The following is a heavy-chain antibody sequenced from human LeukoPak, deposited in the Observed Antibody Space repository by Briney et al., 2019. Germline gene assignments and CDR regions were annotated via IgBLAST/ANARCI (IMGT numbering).Heavy chain of an antibody. CDR3: ARDPGAYSSSPIDY. D-gene: IGHD6-6*01. CDR2: ISGSGGIT. Sequence: GGSLRLSCAASGFTFSSYAMTWVRQAPGKGLEWVSIISGSGGITHYADSVKGRFTISRDNARNSLYLRMNSLRAEDTAVYYCARDPGAYSSSPIDYWGQGTLVTVSA. J-gene: IGHJ4*02. CDR1: GFTFSSYA. V-gene: IGHV3-23*01.